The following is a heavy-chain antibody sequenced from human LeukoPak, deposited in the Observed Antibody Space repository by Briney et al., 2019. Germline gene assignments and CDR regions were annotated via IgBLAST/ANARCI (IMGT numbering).Heavy chain of an antibody. Sequence: GGSLRLSCAASGFTVSSNYMSWVRQAPGKGLEWVAVIYSGGSTYYAGSVKGRFTISRDNSKNTLYLQMNSLRAEDTAVYYCARDVRVICGYSPSYFDYWGQGTLVTVSS. CDR1: GFTVSSNY. J-gene: IGHJ4*02. CDR3: ARDVRVICGYSPSYFDY. CDR2: IYSGGST. V-gene: IGHV3-53*01. D-gene: IGHD5-18*01.